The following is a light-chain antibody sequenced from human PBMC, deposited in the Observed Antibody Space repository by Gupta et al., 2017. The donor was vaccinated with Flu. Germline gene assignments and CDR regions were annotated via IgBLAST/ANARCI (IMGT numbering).Light chain of an antibody. V-gene: IGKV3-15*01. CDR1: ESVSSN. CDR2: GAS. J-gene: IGKJ2*01. Sequence: SPGTLSVSPGERVTRYCRASESVSSNLAWYQRKPGQPTRLLIYGASNRAAGVPARFSGGGSGTDFTLTISSLQSEDSAVYDCQHYRHWPLFGQGTRLEIK. CDR3: QHYRHWPL.